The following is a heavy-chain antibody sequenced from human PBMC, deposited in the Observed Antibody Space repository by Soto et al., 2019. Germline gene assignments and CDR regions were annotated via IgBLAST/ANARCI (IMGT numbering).Heavy chain of an antibody. D-gene: IGHD5-18*01. J-gene: IGHJ4*02. Sequence: GGSLRLSCATSGFSFSRYAMHWVRQAPGKGLDWVAVISFEGNNQYYSESVRGRFTISRDNSKNTLFLQMNSLRPEDTAVYYCARGDTAMVIDYWGQGTQVTVSS. V-gene: IGHV3-30*03. CDR2: ISFEGNNQ. CDR1: GFSFSRYA. CDR3: ARGDTAMVIDY.